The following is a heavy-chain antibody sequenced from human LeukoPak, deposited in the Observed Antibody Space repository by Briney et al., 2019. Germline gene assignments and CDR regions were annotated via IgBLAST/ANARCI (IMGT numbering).Heavy chain of an antibody. D-gene: IGHD1-26*01. CDR1: GFTFSSYG. Sequence: PGGTLRLSCAASGFTFSSYGMSWVRQAPGKGLEWVSAISGSGGSTYYADSVKGRFTISRDNSKNTLCLQMNSLRAEDTAVYYCAKGLRPVGATWGGPFDYWGQGTLVTVSS. V-gene: IGHV3-23*01. CDR3: AKGLRPVGATWGGPFDY. J-gene: IGHJ4*02. CDR2: ISGSGGST.